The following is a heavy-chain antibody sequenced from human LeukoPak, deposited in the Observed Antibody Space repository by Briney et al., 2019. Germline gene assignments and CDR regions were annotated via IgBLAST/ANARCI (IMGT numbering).Heavy chain of an antibody. D-gene: IGHD6-13*01. CDR3: ATRDTTGYSHDWFDP. Sequence: SVKVSCKASGGTFSSYAISWVRPAPGQGLEWMGGIIPIFGTANYAQKFQGRVTITTDESTSTAYMELSSLRSEDTAVYYCATRDTTGYSHDWFDPWGQGTLVTVSS. CDR1: GGTFSSYA. V-gene: IGHV1-69*05. J-gene: IGHJ5*02. CDR2: IIPIFGTA.